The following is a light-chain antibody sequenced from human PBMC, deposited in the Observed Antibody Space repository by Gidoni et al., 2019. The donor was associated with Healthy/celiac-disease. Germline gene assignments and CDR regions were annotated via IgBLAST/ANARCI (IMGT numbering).Light chain of an antibody. CDR2: QDS. Sequence: SYELTQPPSVSVSPGQTASITCSGDKLGAKYACWYQQKPGQSPVRVIYQDSKRPSGLPERFSGSTSGNTATLTISGTQAMDEADYYCQSWDSRTVVFGGGTQLTVL. J-gene: IGLJ2*01. CDR1: KLGAKY. V-gene: IGLV3-1*01. CDR3: QSWDSRTVV.